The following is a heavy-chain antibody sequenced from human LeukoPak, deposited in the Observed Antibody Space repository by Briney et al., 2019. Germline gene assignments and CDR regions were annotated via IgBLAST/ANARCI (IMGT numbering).Heavy chain of an antibody. Sequence: SETLSLTCSVSDDSITMYYWTWIRQPPGKGLEWIGSIYYSGSTYYNPSLKSRVTISVDTSKNQFSLKLSSVTAADTAVYYCARVPPDYNDLHDALDLWGQGTVVTVSS. D-gene: IGHD4-17*01. J-gene: IGHJ3*01. CDR2: IYYSGST. V-gene: IGHV4-38-2*02. CDR1: DDSITMYY. CDR3: ARVPPDYNDLHDALDL.